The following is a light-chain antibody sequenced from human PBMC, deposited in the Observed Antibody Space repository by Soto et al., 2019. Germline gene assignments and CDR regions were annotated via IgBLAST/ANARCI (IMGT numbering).Light chain of an antibody. CDR2: AAS. CDR1: QGIRND. CDR3: IQDYNYPLT. Sequence: IQMTQSPSSLSASVGDRVTITCRASQGIRNDLGWYQQKPGRAPKLLLYAASSLQSGVPSRFSGSGSGTDFTLTISSLQPEDFATYYCIQDYNYPLTFGGGTKVEIK. V-gene: IGKV1-6*01. J-gene: IGKJ4*01.